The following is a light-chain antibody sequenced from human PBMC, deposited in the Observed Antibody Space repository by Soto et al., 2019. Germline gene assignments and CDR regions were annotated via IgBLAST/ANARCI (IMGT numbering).Light chain of an antibody. Sequence: EIVLTQSPATLSLSPGERATLSCRASQSVSSYFAWYQQKPGQAPRLLIYDASNRATGIPARFSGSGFGTDFTLTISSLEPEDSAIYYCQQRLNWPPLTFGGGTKVEIK. J-gene: IGKJ4*01. CDR3: QQRLNWPPLT. CDR2: DAS. V-gene: IGKV3-11*01. CDR1: QSVSSY.